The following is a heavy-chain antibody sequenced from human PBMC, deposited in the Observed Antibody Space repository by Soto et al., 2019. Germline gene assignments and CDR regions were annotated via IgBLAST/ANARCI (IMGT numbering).Heavy chain of an antibody. CDR3: ARERTPRSGFDY. Sequence: SETLSLTCHFSGGTVSSGGYYWSWVRQNPEKGLEWIGYHYNDGSTFYNPALQSRATISVDKSKNQLFLKLSSVTAADTAVYYCARERTPRSGFDYWGQGNQVTVSS. CDR2: HYNDGST. V-gene: IGHV4-61*08. D-gene: IGHD1-26*01. CDR1: GGTVSSGGYY. J-gene: IGHJ4*02.